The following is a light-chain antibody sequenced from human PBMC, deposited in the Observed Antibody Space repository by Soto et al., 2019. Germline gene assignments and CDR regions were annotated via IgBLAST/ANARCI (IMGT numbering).Light chain of an antibody. V-gene: IGLV2-14*01. CDR2: DVS. J-gene: IGLJ1*01. CDR3: SSYTSSSTLV. CDR1: SSDVGDYNY. Sequence: SDLPQAASGNGSPGQSITISCTGTSSDVGDYNYVSWYQQHPGKAPKVMIYDVSNRPSGVSNRFSGSKSGNTASLTISGLQAEDEADYYCSSYTSSSTLVFGTGTKVTVL.